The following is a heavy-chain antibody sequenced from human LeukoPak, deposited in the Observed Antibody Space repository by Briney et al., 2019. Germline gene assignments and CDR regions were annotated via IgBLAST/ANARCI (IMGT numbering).Heavy chain of an antibody. D-gene: IGHD1-26*01. CDR3: AKKYSTGLDP. J-gene: IGHJ5*02. CDR2: ICGSGSST. V-gene: IGHV3-23*01. CDR1: GFTFSSYG. Sequence: GGSLRLSCAASGFTFSSYGMSWVRQAPGKGLEWVSAICGSGSSTYYAASVKGRFTISRDNSKNTLYLQMNSLRAEDTAVYYCAKKYSTGLDPWGQGTLVTVSS.